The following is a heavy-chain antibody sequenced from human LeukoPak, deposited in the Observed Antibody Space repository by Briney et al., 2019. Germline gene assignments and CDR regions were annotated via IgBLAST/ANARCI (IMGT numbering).Heavy chain of an antibody. Sequence: GGSLRLSCAASGFTFSSYVMSWVRQAPGKGLEWVSAISGSGGSTYYADSVKGRFTISRDNSKNTLYLQMNSLRAEDTAVYYCAKPPAYYYDSSGYYFDYWGQGTLVTVSS. CDR2: ISGSGGST. V-gene: IGHV3-23*01. D-gene: IGHD3-22*01. CDR3: AKPPAYYYDSSGYYFDY. CDR1: GFTFSSYV. J-gene: IGHJ4*02.